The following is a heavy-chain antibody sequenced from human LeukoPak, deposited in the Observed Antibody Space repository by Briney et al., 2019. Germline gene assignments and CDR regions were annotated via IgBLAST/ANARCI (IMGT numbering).Heavy chain of an antibody. J-gene: IGHJ5*02. Sequence: GASLQISCKGSGYSFTSYWIGWVRPLPGKGLEWMGIIYPGDSDTRYSPSFQGQVTISADKSISTAYLQWSSLKASDTAMYYCARYLRRMVRGPTGFDPWGQGTLVTVSS. CDR3: ARYLRRMVRGPTGFDP. CDR2: IYPGDSDT. D-gene: IGHD3-10*01. CDR1: GYSFTSYW. V-gene: IGHV5-51*01.